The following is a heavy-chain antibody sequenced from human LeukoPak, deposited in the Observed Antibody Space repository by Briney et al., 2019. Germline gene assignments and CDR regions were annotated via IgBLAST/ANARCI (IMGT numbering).Heavy chain of an antibody. CDR2: ISSSSSYI. CDR3: ARDRRVGATLDY. V-gene: IGHV3-21*01. CDR1: GFTFSSYS. Sequence: GGSLRLSCAASGFTFSSYSMNWVRQAPGKGLEWVSSISSSSSYIYYADSVKGRFNISRDNAKNSLYLQMNSLTAEDTAVYYCARDRRVGATLDYWGQGTLVTVSS. J-gene: IGHJ4*02. D-gene: IGHD1-26*01.